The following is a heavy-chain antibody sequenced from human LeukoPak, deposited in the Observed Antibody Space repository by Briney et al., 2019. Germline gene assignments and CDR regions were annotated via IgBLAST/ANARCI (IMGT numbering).Heavy chain of an antibody. CDR3: ARLMRITIFGVATGPYYYYGTDV. Sequence: GESLKISCKGSGYSFTSYWIGWVRQMPGKGLEWMGIIYPGDSDTRYSPSFQGQVTISADKSISTAYLQWSSLKASDTAMYYCARLMRITIFGVATGPYYYYGTDVWGQGTTVTVSS. J-gene: IGHJ6*02. D-gene: IGHD3-3*01. CDR1: GYSFTSYW. V-gene: IGHV5-51*01. CDR2: IYPGDSDT.